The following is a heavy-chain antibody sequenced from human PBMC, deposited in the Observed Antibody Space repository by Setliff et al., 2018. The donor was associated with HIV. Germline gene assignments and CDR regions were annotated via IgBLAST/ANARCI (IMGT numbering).Heavy chain of an antibody. D-gene: IGHD3-10*02. CDR3: ARDRDHVVQEGYYDTGV. V-gene: IGHV3-23*01. CDR1: GFTFSSYS. Sequence: GSLRLSCAASGFTFSSYSLNWVRQAPGKGLEWVSAISSGGEIMFYADSVKGRFTISRDNAKNTLYLQMNSLRAEDTAVYYCARDRDHVVQEGYYDTGVWGQGATVTVSS. J-gene: IGHJ6*02. CDR2: ISSGGEIM.